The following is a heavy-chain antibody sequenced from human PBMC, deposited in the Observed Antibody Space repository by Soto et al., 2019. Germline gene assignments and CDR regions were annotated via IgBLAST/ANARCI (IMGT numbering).Heavy chain of an antibody. V-gene: IGHV4-30-4*08. Sequence: WTWIRQSPWKGLEWIGYIHYSGSIMYNPSFKSRVTISVDTSKNQFSLQLSSVTAADTAVYFCAREDDGGDRDYYGLDVWGQGTTVTVSS. CDR3: AREDDGGDRDYYGLDV. D-gene: IGHD2-21*02. CDR2: IHYSGSI. J-gene: IGHJ6*02.